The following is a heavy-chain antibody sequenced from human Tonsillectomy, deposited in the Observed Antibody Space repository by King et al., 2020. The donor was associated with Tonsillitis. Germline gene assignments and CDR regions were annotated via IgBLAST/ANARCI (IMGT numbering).Heavy chain of an antibody. CDR2: INHSGST. J-gene: IGHJ3*02. Sequence: VQLQQWGAGLLKPSETVSLTCAMYGGSFSGYYWSWIRQSPGKGLEWIGEINHSGSTTYNPSLQSRVTMSVDTSKNQLSLKLNSVTAADTAVYYCARAAGTYPRSFDIWGQGTMVTVSS. V-gene: IGHV4-34*01. CDR3: ARAAGTYPRSFDI. CDR1: GGSFSGYY.